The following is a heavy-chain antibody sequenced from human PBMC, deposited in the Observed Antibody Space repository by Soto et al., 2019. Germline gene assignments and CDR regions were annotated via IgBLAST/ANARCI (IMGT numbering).Heavy chain of an antibody. J-gene: IGHJ5*02. CDR2: IVVGSGNT. CDR1: GFTFTSSA. CDR3: AAVSGSGSYLNWFDP. Sequence: SVKVSCKASGFTFTSSAVQWVRQARGQRLEWIGWIVVGSGNTNYAQKFQERVTITRDMSTSTAYMELSSLRSEDTAVYYCAAVSGSGSYLNWFDPWGQGTLVTVSS. D-gene: IGHD1-26*01. V-gene: IGHV1-58*01.